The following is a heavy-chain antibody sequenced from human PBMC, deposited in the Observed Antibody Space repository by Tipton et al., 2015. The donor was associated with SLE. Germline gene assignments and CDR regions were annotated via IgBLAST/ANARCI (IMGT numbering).Heavy chain of an antibody. CDR2: IYTSGST. V-gene: IGHV4-61*02. J-gene: IGHJ5*02. D-gene: IGHD3-22*01. Sequence: TLSLTCTVSGGSISSGSYYWSWIRQPAGKGLEWIGRIYTSGSTNYNPSLKSRVTISVDTSKNQFSLKLSSVTAADTAVYYCARSPQYYDSSGYGIFNWFDPWGQGTLVTVSS. CDR3: ARSPQYYDSSGYGIFNWFDP. CDR1: GGSISSGSYY.